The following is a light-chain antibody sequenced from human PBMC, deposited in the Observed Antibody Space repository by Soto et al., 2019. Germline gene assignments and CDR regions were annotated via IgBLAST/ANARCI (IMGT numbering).Light chain of an antibody. Sequence: EIVLTQSPGTLSLSLGERATLSCRASQSVSRKLAWYQQKPGQAPRVLIYGASSRATGIPDRFGGSGSGTDFTLTISRREPEDFSVYYCQQYGGSPRTFGQGTKLEI. CDR3: QQYGGSPRT. J-gene: IGKJ2*01. CDR2: GAS. CDR1: QSVSRK. V-gene: IGKV3-20*01.